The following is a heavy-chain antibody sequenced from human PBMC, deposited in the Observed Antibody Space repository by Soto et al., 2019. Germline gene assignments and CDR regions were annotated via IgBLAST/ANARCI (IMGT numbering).Heavy chain of an antibody. J-gene: IGHJ5*02. Sequence: QVQLVQSGGEVKKPGASVKVSCKASGYTFTNYGISWVRQAPGQGLEWMGWINVYNGNTKYAQKVQGRVTMTTDTTTSTAHMELRSLRSDDTAVYYCARGVGSGSYYHQYNWFDPWGQGTLVTVSS. CDR3: ARGVGSGSYYHQYNWFDP. CDR1: GYTFTNYG. CDR2: INVYNGNT. V-gene: IGHV1-18*01. D-gene: IGHD3-10*01.